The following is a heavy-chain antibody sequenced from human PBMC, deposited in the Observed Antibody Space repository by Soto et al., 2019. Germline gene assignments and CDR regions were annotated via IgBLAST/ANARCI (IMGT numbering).Heavy chain of an antibody. CDR1: GLTFSSYA. CDR2: ISGSGGST. CDR3: AKDRGSTNYYDGREAFDI. Sequence: GGSLRLSCAASGLTFSSYAMSWVRQAPGKGLEWVSAISGSGGSTYYADSVKGRFTISRDNSKNTLYLQMNSLRAEDTAVYYCAKDRGSTNYYDGREAFDIWGQGTMVTVSS. J-gene: IGHJ3*02. D-gene: IGHD3-22*01. V-gene: IGHV3-23*01.